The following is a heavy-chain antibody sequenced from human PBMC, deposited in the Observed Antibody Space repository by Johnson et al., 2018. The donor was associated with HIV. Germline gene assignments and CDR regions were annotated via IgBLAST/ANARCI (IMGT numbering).Heavy chain of an antibody. CDR1: GFTFSDYY. D-gene: IGHD6-19*01. CDR2: ISSSGSTI. V-gene: IGHV3-11*04. CDR3: ARDGWGSRGWDDAFDI. J-gene: IGHJ3*02. Sequence: VQLLESGGGLVKPGGSLRLSCAASGFTFSDYYMSWIRQAPGKGLEWVSYISSSGSTIYSDSVKGRFTISRDNAKNSLYLQMNSLRAEDTAVYYCARDGWGSRGWDDAFDIWGQGTMVTVSS.